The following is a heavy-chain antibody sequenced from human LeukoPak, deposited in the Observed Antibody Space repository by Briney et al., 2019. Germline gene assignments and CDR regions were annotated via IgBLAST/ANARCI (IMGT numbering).Heavy chain of an antibody. CDR1: GGSFSGYY. V-gene: IGHV4-34*01. J-gene: IGHJ3*02. D-gene: IGHD3-10*01. Sequence: SETLSLTCAVYGGSFSGYYWSWIRQPPGKGLEWIGEINHSGSTNYNPSLKSRVTISVDTSKNQFSLKLSSVTAADTAVYYCARDYYGSGSYYTVYDYVWGSYRAHYAFDIWGQGTMVTVSS. CDR3: ARDYYGSGSYYTVYDYVWGSYRAHYAFDI. CDR2: INHSGST.